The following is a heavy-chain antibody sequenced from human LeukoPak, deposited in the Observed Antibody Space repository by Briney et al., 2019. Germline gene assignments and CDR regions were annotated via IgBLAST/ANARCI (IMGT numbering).Heavy chain of an antibody. CDR3: ARTPDRGGSDY. Sequence: PGGSLRLSCAASGFTFSNYAMRWVRQAPGKGLEHIGYMSYSGRTSYNPSLKSRVTISLDTSKNQFSLRLTSVTAADTAVYYCARTPDRGGSDYWGQGTLVTVSS. J-gene: IGHJ4*02. CDR2: MSYSGRT. V-gene: IGHV4-59*01. D-gene: IGHD3-10*01. CDR1: GFTFSNYA.